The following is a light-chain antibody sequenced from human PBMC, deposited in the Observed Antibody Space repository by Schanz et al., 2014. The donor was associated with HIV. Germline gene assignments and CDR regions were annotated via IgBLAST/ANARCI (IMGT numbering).Light chain of an antibody. CDR2: AAS. V-gene: IGKV1-39*01. CDR1: RTISTY. J-gene: IGKJ3*01. Sequence: DIQMTQSPSSLSASVGDRVTVTCRSSRTISTYLNWYQQKPGRAPKLLIYAASTLESGVPSRFSGSGSGTDFTLTISRLEPEDFAVYCCQHYGSSFGPGTTVDYK. CDR3: QHYGSS.